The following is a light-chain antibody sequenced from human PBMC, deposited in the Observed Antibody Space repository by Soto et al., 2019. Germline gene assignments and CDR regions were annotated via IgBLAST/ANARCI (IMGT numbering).Light chain of an antibody. CDR3: RTWDSSLSAVV. CDR2: DNN. J-gene: IGLJ2*01. Sequence: QSVLTQPPAVAAAPGQKVTICCSGSSSNIGNNYVSWYQQLPGTAPKHLIYDNNKRPSGITDRFSGSKSGTSATLGITGLKTGDEADYYCRTWDSSLSAVVFGGGTQLTVL. CDR1: SSNIGNNY. V-gene: IGLV1-51*01.